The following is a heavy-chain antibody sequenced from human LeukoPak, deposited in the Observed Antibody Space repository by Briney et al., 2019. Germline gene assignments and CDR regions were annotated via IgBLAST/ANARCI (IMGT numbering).Heavy chain of an antibody. J-gene: IGHJ4*02. CDR3: ARSAYCGGDCYSRGYYFDY. CDR2: ISSSSSYI. D-gene: IGHD2-21*02. V-gene: IGHV3-21*01. Sequence: GGSLRLSCAASGFTFSSYSMNWVRQAPGKGLEWVSSISSSSSYIYYADSVKGRFTISRDNAKKSLYLQMNSLRAEDTAVYYCARSAYCGGDCYSRGYYFDYWGQGTLVTVSS. CDR1: GFTFSSYS.